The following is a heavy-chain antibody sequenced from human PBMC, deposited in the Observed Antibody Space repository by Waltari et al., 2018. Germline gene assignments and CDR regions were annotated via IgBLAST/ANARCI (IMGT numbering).Heavy chain of an antibody. CDR3: ARRANYDFWMAHYFDY. CDR2: SYPGDSDT. CDR1: GYSFTSYW. D-gene: IGHD3-3*01. J-gene: IGHJ4*02. Sequence: EVQLVQSGAEVKKPGESLKISCKGSGYSFTSYWIGWVRQMPGKGLEWMGISYPGDSDTRYSPSFQGQVTISADKSISTAYLQWSSLKASDTAMYYCARRANYDFWMAHYFDYWGQGTLVTVSS. V-gene: IGHV5-51*01.